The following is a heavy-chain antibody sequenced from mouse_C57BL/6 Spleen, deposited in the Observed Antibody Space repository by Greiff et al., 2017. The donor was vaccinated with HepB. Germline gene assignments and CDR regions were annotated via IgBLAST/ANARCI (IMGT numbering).Heavy chain of an antibody. J-gene: IGHJ4*01. CDR1: GYSFTGYF. CDR2: INPYNGDT. CDR3: ARRTVDYAMDY. D-gene: IGHD1-1*01. Sequence: VQLQQSGPELVKPGDSVKISCKASGYSFTGYFMNWVMQSHGKSLEWIGRINPYNGDTFYNQKFKGKATLTVDKSSSTAHMELRSLTSEDSAVYYCARRTVDYAMDYWGQGTSVTVSS. V-gene: IGHV1-20*01.